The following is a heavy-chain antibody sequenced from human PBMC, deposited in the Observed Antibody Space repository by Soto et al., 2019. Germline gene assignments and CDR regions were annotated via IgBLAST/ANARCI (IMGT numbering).Heavy chain of an antibody. V-gene: IGHV1-69*12. CDR2: IIPIFGTA. CDR3: ARHLGGNHYYYGMDV. Sequence: QVQLVQSGAEVKKPGSSVKVSCKASGGTFSSYAISWVRQAPGQGLEWMGGIIPIFGTADYAQKFQGRVTNTAEDFTSTAYMELSSLGSEDTAVYYCARHLGGNHYYYGMDVWGQGTTVTVSS. D-gene: IGHD3-16*01. J-gene: IGHJ6*02. CDR1: GGTFSSYA.